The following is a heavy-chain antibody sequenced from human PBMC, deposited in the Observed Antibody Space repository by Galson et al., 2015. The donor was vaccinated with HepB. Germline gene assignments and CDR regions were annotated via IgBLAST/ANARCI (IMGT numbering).Heavy chain of an antibody. CDR3: AISSRYYYGSGSYSPTDY. Sequence: QSGAEVKKPGESLRISCTGSGYSFTSYWISWVRQMPGKGLEWMGRIDPSDSYTNYSPSFQGHVTISADKSISTAYLQWSSLKASDTAMYYCAISSRYYYGSGSYSPTDYWGQGTLVTVSS. V-gene: IGHV5-10-1*01. D-gene: IGHD3-10*01. J-gene: IGHJ4*02. CDR2: IDPSDSYT. CDR1: GYSFTSYW.